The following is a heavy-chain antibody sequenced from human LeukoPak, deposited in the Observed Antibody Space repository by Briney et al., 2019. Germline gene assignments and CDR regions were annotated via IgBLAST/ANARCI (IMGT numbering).Heavy chain of an antibody. Sequence: ASVKVSCKASGYTFTSYGISWVRQAPGQGLEWMGWISAYNGNTNYAQKLQGRVTMTTDTSTSTAYMELRSLRSDDRAVYYCARDREAVYYYDSSGYYPFDYWGQGTLVTVSS. CDR1: GYTFTSYG. J-gene: IGHJ4*02. V-gene: IGHV1-18*01. CDR2: ISAYNGNT. D-gene: IGHD3-22*01. CDR3: ARDREAVYYYDSSGYYPFDY.